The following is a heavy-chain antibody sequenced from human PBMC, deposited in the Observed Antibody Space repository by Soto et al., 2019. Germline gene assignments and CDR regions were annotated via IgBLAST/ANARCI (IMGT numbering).Heavy chain of an antibody. CDR3: ERGVAGSGFDL. CDR2: TYYRSNWRH. Sequence: SQTLSLTCAISGDSVSSNTAAWNWIRSSPSRGLEWLGRTYYRSNWRHDYAVSVKSRITVNPDTSTNQFSLQLNSVTPDDTAVYYCERGVAGSGFDLWVQGALVPVSS. V-gene: IGHV6-1*01. J-gene: IGHJ4*02. D-gene: IGHD6-19*01. CDR1: GDSVSSNTAA.